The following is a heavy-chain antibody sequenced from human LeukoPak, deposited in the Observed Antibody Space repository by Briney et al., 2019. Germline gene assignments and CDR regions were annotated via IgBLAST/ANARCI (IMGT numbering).Heavy chain of an antibody. Sequence: GGSLRLSCAASGFTFSSYEMNWVRQAPGKGLEWVSYISSSGSTIYYADSVKGRFTISRDNAKNSVYLQMNSLRAEDTAVYYCQFGSGSYYNIPDNWFDPWGQGTLVTVSS. J-gene: IGHJ5*02. CDR1: GFTFSSYE. D-gene: IGHD3-10*01. V-gene: IGHV3-48*03. CDR3: QFGSGSYYNIPDNWFDP. CDR2: ISSSGSTI.